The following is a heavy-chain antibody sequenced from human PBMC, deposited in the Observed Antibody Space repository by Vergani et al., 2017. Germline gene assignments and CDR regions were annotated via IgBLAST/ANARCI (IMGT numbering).Heavy chain of an antibody. Sequence: QVQLVQSGAEVKKPWASVKVFCKASGFTFTAYYFHWVRQAPAQGLVWMGWINPRSGGTNFAQKFQGRVTVTRDTSIRTAYMELSGLRSDDTAVYYCARGGDIAAPSYLYYFYMDIGGKGTSVTVSS. J-gene: IGHJ6*03. CDR3: ARGGDIAAPSYLYYFYMDI. D-gene: IGHD6-25*01. CDR1: GFTFTAYY. V-gene: IGHV1-2*02. CDR2: INPRSGGT.